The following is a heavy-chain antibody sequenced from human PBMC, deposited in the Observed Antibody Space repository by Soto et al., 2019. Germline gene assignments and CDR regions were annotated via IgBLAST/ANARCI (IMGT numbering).Heavy chain of an antibody. CDR2: ISDAGADT. J-gene: IGHJ4*02. D-gene: IGHD2-21*01. CDR1: GFNFRAYD. CDR3: VKGSADCWRYYCNC. V-gene: IGHV3-23*01. Sequence: GGSLRLSCAVSGFNFRAYDLSWVRQAPGKGLQRDSDISDAGADTWYADSVKGRFDISRGKSMNTLYLQMNNLSSVDTAVSYFVKGSADCWRYYCNCWGRVTLVTFCS.